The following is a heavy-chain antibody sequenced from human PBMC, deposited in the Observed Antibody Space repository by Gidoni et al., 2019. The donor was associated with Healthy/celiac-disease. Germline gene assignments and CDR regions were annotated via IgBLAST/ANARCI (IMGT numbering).Heavy chain of an antibody. V-gene: IGHV3-30*01. Sequence: QVQLVESGGGVVQPGRSLRLPCAASGFTLSRYAMHWVRQAPGKGLEWVAVISYDGSNKYYADSVKGRFTISRDNSKNTLYLQMNSLRAEDTAVYYCARGSSSSSDYYYYMDVWGKGTTVTVSS. CDR2: ISYDGSNK. CDR1: GFTLSRYA. J-gene: IGHJ6*03. D-gene: IGHD6-6*01. CDR3: ARGSSSSSDYYYYMDV.